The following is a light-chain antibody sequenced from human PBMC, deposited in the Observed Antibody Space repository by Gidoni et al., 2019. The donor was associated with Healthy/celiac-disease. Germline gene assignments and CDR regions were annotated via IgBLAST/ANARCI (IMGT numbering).Light chain of an antibody. Sequence: DIQMTQSPSTLSASVGDRVTITCRASQSISSWLAWYQQKPGKAPKLLIYKASSLESGVPSRFSGSGSGTEFTRTISSLQPDDFATYYCKQYNSYWTFGQGTKVEIK. CDR3: KQYNSYWT. CDR1: QSISSW. CDR2: KAS. V-gene: IGKV1-5*03. J-gene: IGKJ1*01.